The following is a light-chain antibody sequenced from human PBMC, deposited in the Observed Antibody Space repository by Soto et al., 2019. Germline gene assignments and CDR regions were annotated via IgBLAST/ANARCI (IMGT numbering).Light chain of an antibody. CDR3: QHYAHNSPIT. V-gene: IGKV3-20*01. CDR2: GAS. CDR1: QSVSSR. Sequence: IVLTQSPGTLSLSQGERATLSCRASQSVSSRLAWYQQRPGQAPRLLISGASSRATGIPDRFSGSGSGTDFTLTISRLEPEDFALYYCQHYAHNSPITFGQGTRLEIK. J-gene: IGKJ5*01.